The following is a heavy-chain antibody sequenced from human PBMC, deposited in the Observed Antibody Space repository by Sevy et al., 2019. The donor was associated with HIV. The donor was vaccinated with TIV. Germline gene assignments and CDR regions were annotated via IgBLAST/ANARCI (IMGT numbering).Heavy chain of an antibody. CDR1: GGSITSNNYY. CDR3: ASQPGYRSTYYGFSLSRTFDS. CDR2: IYHIGNT. J-gene: IGHJ4*02. D-gene: IGHD6-19*01. V-gene: IGHV4-39*01. Sequence: SETLSLTCSVSGGSITSNNYYWGWIRQPPGKGREWIGSIYHIGNTYYNPSLKSRATVSVDTSRSHFSLKVTSVAASDTAVYFCASQPGYRSTYYGFSLSRTFDSWGPGTLVTVSS.